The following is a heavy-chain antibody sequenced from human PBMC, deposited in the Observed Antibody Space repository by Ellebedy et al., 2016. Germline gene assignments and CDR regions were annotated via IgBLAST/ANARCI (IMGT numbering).Heavy chain of an antibody. CDR1: GGSFSGYY. CDR3: ARGIGDGGSHFDY. Sequence: SETLSLTCAVYGGSFSGYYWSWIRQPPGKGLEWIGEINHSGSTNYSLSLKSRVTISVDTSKNQFSLKLSSVTAADTAVYYCARGIGDGGSHFDYWGQGTLVTVST. J-gene: IGHJ4*02. D-gene: IGHD2-15*01. V-gene: IGHV4-34*01. CDR2: INHSGST.